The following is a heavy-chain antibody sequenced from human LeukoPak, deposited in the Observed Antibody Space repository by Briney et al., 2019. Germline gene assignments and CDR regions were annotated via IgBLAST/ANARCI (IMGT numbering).Heavy chain of an antibody. J-gene: IGHJ4*02. V-gene: IGHV3-69-1*01. CDR2: IYSDNT. Sequence: GGSLRLSCAASGFTFDDYGMNWVRQAPGKGLEWVSFIYSDNTHYSDSVKGQFTISRDNSKNLLYLDMNSLRAEDTAVYYCARGHTAVTRHFDFWGQGTLVTVSS. CDR1: GFTFDDYG. CDR3: ARGHTAVTRHFDF. D-gene: IGHD4-17*01.